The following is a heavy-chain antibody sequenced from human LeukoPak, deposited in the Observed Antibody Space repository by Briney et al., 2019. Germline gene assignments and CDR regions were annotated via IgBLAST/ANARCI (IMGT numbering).Heavy chain of an antibody. CDR2: IYTSGST. CDR1: GGSISSYY. CDR3: ARVSAWYYDILTGYFHWFDP. J-gene: IGHJ5*02. Sequence: SETLSLTCTVSGGSISSYYWSWIRQPAGKGLEWIGRIYTSGSTNYNPSLKSRVTMSVDTSKNQFSLKLSSVTAADTAVYYCARVSAWYYDILTGYFHWFDPWGQGTLVTVSS. D-gene: IGHD3-9*01. V-gene: IGHV4-4*07.